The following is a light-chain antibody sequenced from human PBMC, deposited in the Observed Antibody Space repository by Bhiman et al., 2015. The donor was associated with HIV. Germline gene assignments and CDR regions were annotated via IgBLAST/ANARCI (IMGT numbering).Light chain of an antibody. V-gene: IGLV3-25*03. CDR3: QSADSSRTYYV. CDR1: ALTKKY. Sequence: SYELTQPPSVSVSPGQTARITCSGDALTKKYAYWYQQRPGQAPVLVIYKDTERPSGIPERFSGSSSGTTITLTITGVQPEDEGDYYCQSADSSRTYYVFG. CDR2: KDT. J-gene: IGLJ1*01.